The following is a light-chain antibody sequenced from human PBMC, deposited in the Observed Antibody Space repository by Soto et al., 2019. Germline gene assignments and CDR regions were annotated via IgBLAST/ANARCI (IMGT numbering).Light chain of an antibody. V-gene: IGKV3D-15*01. CDR3: QPHNNWPLT. Sequence: MTQSPSTLSASLGDGVTLSCRASQSVGDTLAWYQHKPGQTPRLLIYDTSTRATGVPARFSGSRSGPEFTLTISSLEPEDFAVYYCQPHNNWPLTFGAGTKVDIK. CDR1: QSVGDT. CDR2: DTS. J-gene: IGKJ3*01.